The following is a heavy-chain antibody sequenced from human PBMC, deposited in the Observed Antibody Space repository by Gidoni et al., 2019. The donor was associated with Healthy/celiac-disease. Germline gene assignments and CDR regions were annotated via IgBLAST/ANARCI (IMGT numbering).Heavy chain of an antibody. V-gene: IGHV1-2*02. CDR3: VYDSSGYKPSEYFQH. CDR1: GYTFTGYY. D-gene: IGHD3-22*01. J-gene: IGHJ1*01. CDR2: INPNSGGT. Sequence: QVQLVQSGAEVKKPGASVKVSCKASGYTFTGYYMHWVRQAPGQGLEWMGWINPNSGGTNYAQKFQGRVTMTRDTSISTAYMELSRLRSDDTAVYYCVYDSSGYKPSEYFQHWGQGTLVTVSS.